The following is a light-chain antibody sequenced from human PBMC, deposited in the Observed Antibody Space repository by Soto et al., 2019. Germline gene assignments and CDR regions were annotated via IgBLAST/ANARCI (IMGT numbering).Light chain of an antibody. J-gene: IGKJ1*01. Sequence: EIVLTQSPATLSLSPGERATLSCRASQSVSSYLAWYQQKPGQAPRLLIYDASNRATGIPARFSGSGSGTDFTLTISSLEPEDFAVYYCQQRSNWPPTWTFGQGTTVEI. V-gene: IGKV3-11*01. CDR3: QQRSNWPPTWT. CDR2: DAS. CDR1: QSVSSY.